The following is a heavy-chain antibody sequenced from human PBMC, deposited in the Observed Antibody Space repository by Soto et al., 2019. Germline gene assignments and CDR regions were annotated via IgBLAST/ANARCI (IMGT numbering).Heavy chain of an antibody. J-gene: IGHJ6*02. V-gene: IGHV3-30*18. Sequence: GGSLRLSCAASGFTFSSYGMHWVRQAPGKGLEWVAVISYDGSNKYYADSVKGRFTISRDNSKNTLYLQMNSQRAEDTAVYYCAKDLHYYVSGCPSSYYYGMDVWCQGTTLTVSS. D-gene: IGHD3-10*01. CDR3: AKDLHYYVSGCPSSYYYGMDV. CDR1: GFTFSSYG. CDR2: ISYDGSNK.